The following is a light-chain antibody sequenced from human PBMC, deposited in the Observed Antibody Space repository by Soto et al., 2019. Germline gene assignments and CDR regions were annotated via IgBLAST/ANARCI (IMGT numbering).Light chain of an antibody. CDR1: SSDVGSYNY. Sequence: QSVLTQPASVSGSPGQSITISCTGTSSDVGSYNYVSWYQHHPGKAPRLMIYASSNRPSGVSHRFSGSRSGNTASLTISGLQAEDEADYYCSSYTSGSTPYGFGTGTKVTVL. CDR3: SSYTSGSTPYG. CDR2: ASS. J-gene: IGLJ1*01. V-gene: IGLV2-14*01.